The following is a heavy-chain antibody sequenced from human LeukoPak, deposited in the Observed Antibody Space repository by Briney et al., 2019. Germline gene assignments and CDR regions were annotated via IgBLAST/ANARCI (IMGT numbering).Heavy chain of an antibody. V-gene: IGHV4-59*01. J-gene: IGHJ6*02. CDR3: ARGYGYRYGMDV. CDR2: IYYSGST. D-gene: IGHD5-18*01. Sequence: SETLSLTCTVSGGSISSYYWSWIRQPPGKGLEWIGYIYYSGSTNYNPSFKSRVTISVDTSKNQFSLKLSSVTAADTAVYYCARGYGYRYGMDVWGQGTTVTVSS. CDR1: GGSISSYY.